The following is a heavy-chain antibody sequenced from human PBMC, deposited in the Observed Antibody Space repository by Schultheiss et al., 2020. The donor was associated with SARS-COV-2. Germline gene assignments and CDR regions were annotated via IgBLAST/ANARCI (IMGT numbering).Heavy chain of an antibody. CDR1: GFTFSSYW. CDR2: IYYSGST. V-gene: IGHV4-38-2*01. Sequence: GSLRLSCAASGFTFSSYWMHWVRQAPGKGLEWIGSIYYSGSTYYNPSLKSRVTISVDTSKNQFSLRLSSVTAADTAVYYCARAPPGSRVGFDPWGQGTLVTVSS. D-gene: IGHD5/OR15-5a*01. J-gene: IGHJ5*02. CDR3: ARAPPGSRVGFDP.